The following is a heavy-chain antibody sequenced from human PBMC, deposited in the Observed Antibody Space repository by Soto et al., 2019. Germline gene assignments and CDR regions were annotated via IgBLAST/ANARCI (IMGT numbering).Heavy chain of an antibody. J-gene: IGHJ4*02. CDR1: GGSISGYY. CDR2: IHYSGST. D-gene: IGHD3-22*01. CDR3: VGSGYSPFDY. Sequence: SETLSLTCFVSGGSISGYYGSWVRQPPGKGLEWIGYIHYSGSTTYNSSLKGRVTMSVDTSKNQFSLKLSSVTAADTAVYYCVGSGYSPFDYWGQGTLVTVSS. V-gene: IGHV4-59*08.